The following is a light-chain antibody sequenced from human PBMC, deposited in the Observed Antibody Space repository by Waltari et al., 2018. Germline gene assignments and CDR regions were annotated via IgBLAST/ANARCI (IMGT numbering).Light chain of an antibody. J-gene: IGKJ1*01. CDR2: DAS. CDR3: HQYNNWPPWT. CDR1: QSVSRN. V-gene: IGKV3-15*01. Sequence: ETVMTQSPATLFVSPGERATLSCRASQSVSRNLAWYQQNPGQAPRSLIYDASTRATGIPARFSVSGSGTEFTLTISSLQSEDFAIYHCHQYNNWPPWTFGQGTKVEIK.